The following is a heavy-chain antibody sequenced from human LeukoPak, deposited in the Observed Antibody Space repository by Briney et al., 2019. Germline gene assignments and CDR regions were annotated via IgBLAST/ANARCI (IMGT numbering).Heavy chain of an antibody. V-gene: IGHV4-38-2*01. CDR2: ISHSADT. CDR1: GYSISSGYY. D-gene: IGHD2-15*01. CDR3: ARLGRYCSRSTCYPTNFGN. J-gene: IGHJ4*02. Sequence: SETLSLTCVVSGYSISSGYYWGWIRQPPGKGLEWIGSISHSADTYYNPSLRSRVTISEDTSKNQFSLNLSSVTAADTAVYYCARLGRYCSRSTCYPTNFGNWGQGTLVTVSS.